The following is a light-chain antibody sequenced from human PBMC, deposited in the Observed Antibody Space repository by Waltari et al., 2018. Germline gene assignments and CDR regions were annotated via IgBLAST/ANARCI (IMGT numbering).Light chain of an antibody. CDR3: QKYGTLPAT. CDR1: QSVSST. J-gene: IGKJ1*01. Sequence: EIVLTQSPGTLSLSPGDRATLSCRDSQSVSSTLAWYQQKPGQAPRLLIYDASSRATGIPDRFSGSGAGTDFSLTISRLEPEDFAVYYCQKYGTLPATFGQGTKVEIK. V-gene: IGKV3-20*01. CDR2: DAS.